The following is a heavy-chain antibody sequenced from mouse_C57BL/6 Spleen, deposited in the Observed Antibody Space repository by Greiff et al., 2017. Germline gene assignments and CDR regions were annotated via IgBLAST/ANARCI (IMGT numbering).Heavy chain of an antibody. Sequence: QVQLKQSGAELARPGASVKLSCKASGYTFTSYGVSWVKQRTGQGLEWIGEIYPRSGNTYYTEKFKGKATLTADKSSSTAYMELRSLTSEDSAVYFCARAPITTVASYWYFDVWGTGTTVTVSS. CDR3: ARAPITTVASYWYFDV. CDR1: GYTFTSYG. CDR2: IYPRSGNT. J-gene: IGHJ1*03. D-gene: IGHD1-1*01. V-gene: IGHV1-81*01.